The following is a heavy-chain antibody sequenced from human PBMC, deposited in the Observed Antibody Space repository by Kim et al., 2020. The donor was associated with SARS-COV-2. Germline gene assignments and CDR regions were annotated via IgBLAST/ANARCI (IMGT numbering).Heavy chain of an antibody. V-gene: IGHV4-4*07. D-gene: IGHD3-10*01. CDR2: IYTSGST. CDR1: GGSISSYY. CDR3: ARELLWFGESHPNYYYYGMDV. Sequence: SETLSLTCTVSGGSISSYYWSWIRQPAGKGLEWIGRIYTSGSTNYNPSLKSRVTMSVDTSKNQFSLKLSSVTAADTAVYYCARELLWFGESHPNYYYYGMDVWGQGTTVTVSS. J-gene: IGHJ6*02.